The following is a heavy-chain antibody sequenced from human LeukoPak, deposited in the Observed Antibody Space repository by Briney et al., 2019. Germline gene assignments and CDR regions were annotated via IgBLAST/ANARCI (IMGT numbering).Heavy chain of an antibody. CDR3: ARVGPKYDYDY. D-gene: IGHD1-26*01. CDR1: GFTFSSYA. V-gene: IGHV3-72*01. CDR2: IRNKANKYTT. Sequence: GGSLRLSCAASGFTFSSYAMSWVRQAPGKGLEWVGRIRNKANKYTTEYAASVKGRFTISRDESEKSLYLQMNSLKAEDTAVYYCARVGPKYDYDYWGQGTLVTVSS. J-gene: IGHJ4*02.